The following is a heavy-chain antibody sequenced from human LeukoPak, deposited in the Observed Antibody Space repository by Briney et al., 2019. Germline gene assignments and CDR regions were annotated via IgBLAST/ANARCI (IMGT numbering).Heavy chain of an antibody. D-gene: IGHD3-10*01. J-gene: IGHJ5*02. CDR2: IYYSGST. CDR3: ARDNDRLLWFGELSSWFDP. V-gene: IGHV4-59*01. CDR1: GGSISGYY. Sequence: SETLSLTCTVSGGSISGYYWSWIRQPPGKGLEWIGYIYYSGSTNYNPSLKSRVTISVDTSKNQFSLKLSSVTAADTAVYYCARDNDRLLWFGELSSWFDPWGQGTLVTVSS.